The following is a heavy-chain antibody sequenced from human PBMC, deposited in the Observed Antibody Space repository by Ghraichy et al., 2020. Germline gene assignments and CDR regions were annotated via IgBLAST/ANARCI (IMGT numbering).Heavy chain of an antibody. V-gene: IGHV4-39*01. Sequence: SETLSLTCTVSGGSISSYSDYWGWLRQPPGKGPEWIGRIYNSVSTHYNPSLKSRVTISIDMSKDQFSLRLTTVTAADKAIYYCARNKTDTLSGWFDPWGQVSLVIVSS. J-gene: IGHJ5*02. CDR2: IYNSVST. CDR1: GGSISSYSDY. D-gene: IGHD1/OR15-1a*01. CDR3: ARNKTDTLSGWFDP.